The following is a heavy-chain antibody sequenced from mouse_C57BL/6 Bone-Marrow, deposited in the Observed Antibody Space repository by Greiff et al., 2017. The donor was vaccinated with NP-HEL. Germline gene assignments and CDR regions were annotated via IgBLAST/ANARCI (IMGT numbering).Heavy chain of an antibody. CDR2: IDPSDSYT. CDR3: SLYYSNYYFDY. D-gene: IGHD2-5*01. Sequence: VQLQQPGAELVKPGASVKLSCKASGYTFTSYWMQWVKQRPGQGLEWIGEIDPSDSYTNYNQKFKGKATLTVDTSSSTAYMQLSSLTSEDSAVYYCSLYYSNYYFDYWGQGTTLTVSS. V-gene: IGHV1-50*01. CDR1: GYTFTSYW. J-gene: IGHJ2*01.